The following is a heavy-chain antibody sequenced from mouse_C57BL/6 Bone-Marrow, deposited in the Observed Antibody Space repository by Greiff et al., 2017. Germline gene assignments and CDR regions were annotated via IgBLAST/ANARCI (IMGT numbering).Heavy chain of an antibody. CDR1: GYSFTDYN. J-gene: IGHJ4*01. CDR2: INPNYGTT. D-gene: IGHD2-4*01. Sequence: VQLQQSGPELVKPGASVKISCKASGYSFTDYNMNWVKQSNGKSLEWIGVINPNYGTTSYNQKFKGNVTLTVDQASSTGYMQLNSRTSEDSAVYYGARVYDYVYAMDYWGQGTSVTVSS. CDR3: ARVYDYVYAMDY. V-gene: IGHV1-39*01.